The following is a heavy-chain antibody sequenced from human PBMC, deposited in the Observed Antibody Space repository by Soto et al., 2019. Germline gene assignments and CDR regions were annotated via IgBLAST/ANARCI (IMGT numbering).Heavy chain of an antibody. CDR2: ISYDGTNK. Sequence: GGSLRLSCAASGFTVSSYGMHWVRQAPGKGLEWVAVISYDGTNKYYADSVKGRFTISRDNSKNTLYLQMNSLRAEDTSVYYCAKETLTARYFDLRGRGTLVTVSS. CDR1: GFTVSSYG. J-gene: IGHJ2*01. V-gene: IGHV3-30*18. D-gene: IGHD5-18*01. CDR3: AKETLTARYFDL.